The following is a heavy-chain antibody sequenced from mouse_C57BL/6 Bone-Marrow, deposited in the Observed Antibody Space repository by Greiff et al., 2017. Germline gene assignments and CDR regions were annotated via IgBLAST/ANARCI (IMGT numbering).Heavy chain of an antibody. CDR1: GYTFTNYL. CDR3: ARGDYDYDYYAMDY. D-gene: IGHD2-4*01. CDR2: IYPGGGYT. Sequence: QQSGAELVRPGTSVKMSCKASGYTFTNYLIGWAKQRPGHGLEWIGDIYPGGGYTNHNEKFKGKATLTADKSSSTAYMQFSSLTSEDSAIYYCARGDYDYDYYAMDYWGQGTSVTVSS. J-gene: IGHJ4*01. V-gene: IGHV1-63*01.